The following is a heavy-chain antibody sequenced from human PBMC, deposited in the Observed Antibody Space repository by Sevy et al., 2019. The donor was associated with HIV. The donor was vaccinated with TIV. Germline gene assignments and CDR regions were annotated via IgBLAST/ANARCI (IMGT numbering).Heavy chain of an antibody. V-gene: IGHV3-21*01. CDR2: ISSSSSYI. Sequence: GGSLRLSCAASGFTFSSYSMNWVRQAPGKGLEWVSSISSSSSYIYYADSVKGRFTISRDNAKNSLYLQMNSLRAEDTAVYYCAIDRVTIFGVHDYWGQGTPVTVSS. CDR3: AIDRVTIFGVHDY. D-gene: IGHD3-3*01. J-gene: IGHJ4*02. CDR1: GFTFSSYS.